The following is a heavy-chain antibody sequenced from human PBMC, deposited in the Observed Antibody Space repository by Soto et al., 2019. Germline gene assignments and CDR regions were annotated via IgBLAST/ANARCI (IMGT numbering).Heavy chain of an antibody. Sequence: GGSLRLSCTASGYNFNRHSIHWVRQAPGKGLEWVAVISGDGNTKFYADSVKGRFTISRDNSENTLYLHMNSLGPEDTALYYCPKEMITLITLIDYWGQGTLVTVSS. CDR3: PKEMITLITLIDY. D-gene: IGHD3-22*01. V-gene: IGHV3-30-3*01. J-gene: IGHJ4*02. CDR1: GYNFNRHS. CDR2: ISGDGNTK.